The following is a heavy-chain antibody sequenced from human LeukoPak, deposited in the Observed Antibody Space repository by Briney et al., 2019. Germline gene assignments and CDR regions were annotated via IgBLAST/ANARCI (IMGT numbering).Heavy chain of an antibody. CDR2: IGGSGGST. J-gene: IGHJ3*02. Sequence: GGSLRLFCAASGFTFSSYAMSWVRQAPGKGLEWVSAIGGSGGSTYYADSVKGRFTIFRDNSKNPLYLQMNSLRAGDTAVYYCPKRFDGFYSAFDIWVQATMVGVCS. V-gene: IGHV3-23*01. CDR3: PKRFDGFYSAFDI. D-gene: IGHD2/OR15-2a*01. CDR1: GFTFSSYA.